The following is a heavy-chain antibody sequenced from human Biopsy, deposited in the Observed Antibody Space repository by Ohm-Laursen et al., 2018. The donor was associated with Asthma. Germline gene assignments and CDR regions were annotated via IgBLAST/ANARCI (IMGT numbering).Heavy chain of an antibody. J-gene: IGHJ5*02. CDR3: ALSQDSGFDDHSPSWFDP. V-gene: IGHV2-5*02. CDR2: IYWDDYN. CDR1: GFSLRTPGVG. Sequence: TQTLTLTRSFSGFSLRTPGVGVGWIRQSPGKALEWLALIYWDDYNLFRPSLKRRLTITKDPSKNQGVLTMTKMDPVDSGTYYCALSQDSGFDDHSPSWFDPWGQGTLVTVSS. D-gene: IGHD3-9*01.